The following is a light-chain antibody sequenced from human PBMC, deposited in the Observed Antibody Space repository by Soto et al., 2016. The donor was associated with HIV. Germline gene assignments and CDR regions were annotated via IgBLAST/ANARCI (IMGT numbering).Light chain of an antibody. V-gene: IGKV2-28*01. Sequence: DIVMTQSPLSLPVTPGEPASISCRSSQSLLHSNGYNYLDWYLQKPGQSPQLLIYLGSNRASGVPDRFSGSGSGTDFTLKISRVEAEDVGLYYCMQADQTPLTFGGGTKVEIK. CDR3: MQADQTPLT. CDR2: LGS. CDR1: QSLLHSNGYNY. J-gene: IGKJ4*01.